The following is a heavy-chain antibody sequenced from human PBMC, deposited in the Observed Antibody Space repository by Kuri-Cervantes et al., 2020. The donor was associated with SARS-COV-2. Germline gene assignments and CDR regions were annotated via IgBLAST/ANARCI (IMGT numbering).Heavy chain of an antibody. CDR3: AKSGEDRYYYYYYMDV. J-gene: IGHJ6*03. CDR1: GFTFSTYG. V-gene: IGHV3-30*02. Sequence: GGSLRLSCAASGFTFSTYGMNWVRQSPGKGLEWVAFIRYDGNNKYYADSVKGRFTVSRDNSKNTLFVQMNSLRAEDTAVYYCAKSGEDRYYYYYYMDVWGKGTTVTVSS. D-gene: IGHD1-26*01. CDR2: IRYDGNNK.